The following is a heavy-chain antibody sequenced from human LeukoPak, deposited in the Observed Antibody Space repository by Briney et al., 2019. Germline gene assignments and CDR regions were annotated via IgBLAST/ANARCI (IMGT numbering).Heavy chain of an antibody. CDR2: ISSSGSTI. CDR3: AERGITMIGGV. V-gene: IGHV3-48*03. CDR1: GFTFSSYE. J-gene: IGHJ6*04. D-gene: IGHD3-10*02. Sequence: PGGSLRLSCAASGFTFSSYEMNWVRQAPGKGLEWVSYISSSGSTIYYADSVKGRFTISRDNAKNSLYLQMNSLRAEDTAVYYCAERGITMIGGVWGKGTTVNISS.